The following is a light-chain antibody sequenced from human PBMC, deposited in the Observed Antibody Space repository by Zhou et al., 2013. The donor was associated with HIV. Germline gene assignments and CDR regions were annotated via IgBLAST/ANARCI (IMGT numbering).Light chain of an antibody. CDR1: QSISSY. CDR3: QQSHTIPWT. Sequence: DIQMTQSPSSLSASVGDRVTITCRASQSISSYLSWFQQKPGKAPKLLIYAASSLQSGVPSRFSGSGSGTEFTLAISSLQPEDFATYYCQQSHTIPWTFGQGTKVDIK. J-gene: IGKJ1*01. CDR2: AAS. V-gene: IGKV1-39*01.